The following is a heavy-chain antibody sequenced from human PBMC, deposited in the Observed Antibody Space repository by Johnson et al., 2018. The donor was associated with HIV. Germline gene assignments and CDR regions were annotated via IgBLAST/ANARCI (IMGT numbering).Heavy chain of an antibody. D-gene: IGHD1-1*01. V-gene: IGHV3-30*03. CDR2: ISYDGSNQ. CDR1: GFTFDDYA. J-gene: IGHJ3*02. Sequence: QVQLVESGGGVVRPGGSLRLSCAASGFTFDDYAMHWVRQAPGKGLEWVAVISYDGSNQYFADSVKGRFTISRDNSKNTLYLQMSSLRAEDTAVYYCARGGIIHDAFDILGQGTMVTVSS. CDR3: ARGGIIHDAFDI.